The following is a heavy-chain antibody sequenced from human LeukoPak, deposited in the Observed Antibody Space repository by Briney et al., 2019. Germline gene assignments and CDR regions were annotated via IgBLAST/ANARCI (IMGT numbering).Heavy chain of an antibody. CDR2: ISANGANT. D-gene: IGHD1-26*01. V-gene: IGHV3-23*01. Sequence: GGSLRLSCAVSGFTFDTYAMSWVRQAPGKGLEWVSSISANGANTYYAYPVKGRFTISRDNSKSTLHLQLNSLGAEDRAVYYCWDFRGGYLGQGTLVTVSS. J-gene: IGHJ4*02. CDR3: WDFRGGY. CDR1: GFTFDTYA.